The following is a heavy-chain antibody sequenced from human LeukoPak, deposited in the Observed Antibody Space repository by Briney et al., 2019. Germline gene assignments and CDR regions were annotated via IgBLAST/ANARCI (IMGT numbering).Heavy chain of an antibody. CDR1: GGSLSSYY. J-gene: IGHJ4*02. V-gene: IGHV4-4*07. Sequence: SETLSLTCTVSGGSLSSYYWSWIRQPAGKGLEWLGRIHTSGSTNYSPSLKSRVTMSVDTSKNQFSLKLSSMISADTAVYYCANDRYYDDSSARYFDYWGQGTLVTVSS. D-gene: IGHD3-22*01. CDR3: ANDRYYDDSSARYFDY. CDR2: IHTSGST.